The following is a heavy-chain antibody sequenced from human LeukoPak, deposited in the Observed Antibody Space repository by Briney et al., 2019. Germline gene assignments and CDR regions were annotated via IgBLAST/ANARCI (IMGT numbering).Heavy chain of an antibody. D-gene: IGHD6-19*01. J-gene: IGHJ4*02. CDR1: GFTFSSYA. Sequence: PGESLRLSCAASGFTFSSYAMHWVRQAPGKGLEWVAVISYDGSNKYYADSVKGRFTISRDNSKNTLYLQMNSLRAEDTAVYYCAKDRHASGWYLDYWGQGTLVTVSS. V-gene: IGHV3-30-3*01. CDR2: ISYDGSNK. CDR3: AKDRHASGWYLDY.